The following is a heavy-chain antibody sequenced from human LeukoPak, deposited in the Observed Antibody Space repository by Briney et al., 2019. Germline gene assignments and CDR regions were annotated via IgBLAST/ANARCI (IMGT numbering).Heavy chain of an antibody. CDR2: IYYSGST. D-gene: IGHD3-9*01. Sequence: SQTLSLTCTVSGGSISSGGYYWSWIRQHPGKGLEWIGYIYYSGSTYYNPSLKSRVTISVDTSKNQFSLKLSSVTAADTAVYYCARDLGMGILTGYYNEVSGMDVWGQGTTVTVSS. CDR3: ARDLGMGILTGYYNEVSGMDV. CDR1: GGSISSGGYY. V-gene: IGHV4-31*03. J-gene: IGHJ6*02.